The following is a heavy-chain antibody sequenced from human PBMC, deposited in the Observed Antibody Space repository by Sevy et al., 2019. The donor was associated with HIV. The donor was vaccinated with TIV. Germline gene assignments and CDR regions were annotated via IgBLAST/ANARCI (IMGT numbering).Heavy chain of an antibody. CDR2: IYYSGST. CDR3: ARHLAIIAVAGYFDY. J-gene: IGHJ4*02. Sequence: SETLSLTCTVSGGSISSSSYYWGWIRQPPGKGLEWIGSIYYSGSTYYNPSLKSRVTISVDTSKNQFSLKLSSVTAADTAVYDCARHLAIIAVAGYFDYWGQGTLVTVSS. CDR1: GGSISSSSYY. D-gene: IGHD6-19*01. V-gene: IGHV4-39*01.